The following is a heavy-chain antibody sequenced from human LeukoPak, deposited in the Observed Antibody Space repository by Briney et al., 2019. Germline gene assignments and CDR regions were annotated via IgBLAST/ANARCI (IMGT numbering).Heavy chain of an antibody. CDR1: GGSISGYY. CDR3: SRPGDFWTWQTPPFDS. J-gene: IGHJ4*02. V-gene: IGHV4-59*08. CDR2: FYNSGGT. D-gene: IGHD3/OR15-3a*01. Sequence: PSETLSLTCTVSGGSISGYYWSWIRQPPGKGLEWIGYFYNSGGTFYNPSLKSRVTISVHTSMNRFSLKLTSVTAADTAVYFCSRPGDFWTWQTPPFDSWGQGTLVTVSS.